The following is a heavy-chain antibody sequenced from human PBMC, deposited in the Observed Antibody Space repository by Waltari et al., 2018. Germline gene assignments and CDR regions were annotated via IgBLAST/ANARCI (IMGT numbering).Heavy chain of an antibody. CDR3: AKDRDDPDYFDY. V-gene: IGHV3-23*01. CDR2: ISGSGGST. J-gene: IGHJ4*02. CDR1: GFTFSSYA. Sequence: EVQLLESGGGLVQPGGSLRLSCAASGFTFSSYAMSWVRQALGKGLEGVSAISGSGGSTYYADSVKGRFTISRDNSKNTLYLQMNSLRAEDTAVYYCAKDRDDPDYFDYWGQGTLVTVSS.